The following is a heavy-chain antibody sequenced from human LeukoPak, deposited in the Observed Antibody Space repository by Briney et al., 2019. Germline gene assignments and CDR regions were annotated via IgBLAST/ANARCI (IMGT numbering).Heavy chain of an antibody. V-gene: IGHV4-39*07. D-gene: IGHD5-24*01. Sequence: SETLSLTCTVSGGSIRSSYYYWGWIRQPPGKGLEWIGSIYDSGSTNYNPSLKSRVTISVDTSKNQFSLKLSSVTAADTAVYYCARALRWLQFWDYFDYWGQGTLVTVSS. CDR1: GGSIRSSYYY. J-gene: IGHJ4*02. CDR3: ARALRWLQFWDYFDY. CDR2: IYDSGST.